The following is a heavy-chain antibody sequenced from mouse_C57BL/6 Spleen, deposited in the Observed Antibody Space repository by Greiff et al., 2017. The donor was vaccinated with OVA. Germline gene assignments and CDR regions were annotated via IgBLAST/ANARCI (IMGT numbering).Heavy chain of an antibody. CDR1: GYTFTSYW. V-gene: IGHV1-52*01. J-gene: IGHJ2*01. CDR3: ASNWDLDY. D-gene: IGHD4-1*01. Sequence: VQLQQPGAELVKPGASVKLSCKASGYTFTSYWMHWVKQRPIQGLEWIGNIDPSDSETHYNQKFKDKATLTVDKSSSTAYMQLSSLTSEDSAVYYCASNWDLDYWGQGTTLTVSS. CDR2: IDPSDSET.